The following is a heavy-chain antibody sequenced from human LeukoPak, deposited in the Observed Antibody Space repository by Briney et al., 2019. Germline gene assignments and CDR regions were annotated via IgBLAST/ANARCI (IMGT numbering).Heavy chain of an antibody. CDR3: AKEPYSSGVFDP. V-gene: IGHV3-23*01. D-gene: IGHD6-19*01. CDR2: ISGSGGST. J-gene: IGHJ5*02. CDR1: GFTFSNYA. Sequence: GGSLRLSCAASGFTFSNYAMSWVRQAPGKGLEWVSAISGSGGSTYYGDPVKGRFTISRDNSKNTLYLQMNSLRAEDTAIYYCAKEPYSSGVFDPWGQGTLVTVSS.